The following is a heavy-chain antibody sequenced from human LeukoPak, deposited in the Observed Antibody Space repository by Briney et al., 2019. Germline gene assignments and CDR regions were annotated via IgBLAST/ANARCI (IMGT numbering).Heavy chain of an antibody. Sequence: PGGSLRLSCAASGFTFSSYWMHWVRQAPGKGLVWVSRINSDGSSTSYADSVKGRFTISRDNAKNTLYLQMNSLRAEDTAVYYCARGIVVVPAAPNWFDPWGQGNLVTVSS. CDR2: INSDGSST. CDR1: GFTFSSYW. D-gene: IGHD2-2*01. CDR3: ARGIVVVPAAPNWFDP. V-gene: IGHV3-74*01. J-gene: IGHJ5*02.